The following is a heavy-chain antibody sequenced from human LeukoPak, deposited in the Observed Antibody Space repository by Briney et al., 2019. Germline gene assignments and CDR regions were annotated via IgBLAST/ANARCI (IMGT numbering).Heavy chain of an antibody. J-gene: IGHJ6*02. CDR3: ARSPAVAGTGYYYYGMDV. CDR1: GFTFSSYW. V-gene: IGHV3-7*01. CDR2: IKQGGSEK. D-gene: IGHD6-19*01. Sequence: GGSLRLSCAASGFTFSSYWMSWVRQAPGKGLEWVANIKQGGSEKYYVDSVKGRFTISRDNAKNSLYLQMNSLRAEDTAVYYCARSPAVAGTGYYYYGMDVWGQGTTVTVSS.